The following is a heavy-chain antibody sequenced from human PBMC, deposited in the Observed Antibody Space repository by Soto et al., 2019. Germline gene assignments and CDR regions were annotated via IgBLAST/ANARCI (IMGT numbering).Heavy chain of an antibody. CDR1: GYTFTSSY. V-gene: IGHV1-46*01. CDR2: INPSGGST. CDR3: ARAVGYDSSGYGTQFDY. J-gene: IGHJ4*02. Sequence: SVMLSSKASGYTFTSSYMQWVRQAPGQGLEWMGIINPSGGSTSYAQKFQGRVTMTRDTSTSTVYMELSSLRSEDTAVYYCARAVGYDSSGYGTQFDYWGQGTQVTVSS. D-gene: IGHD3-22*01.